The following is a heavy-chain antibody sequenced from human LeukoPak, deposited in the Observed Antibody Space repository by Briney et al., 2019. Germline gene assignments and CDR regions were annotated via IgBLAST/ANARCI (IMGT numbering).Heavy chain of an antibody. J-gene: IGHJ5*02. CDR1: GGSISSYY. Sequence: PSETLSLTCTVSGGSISSYYWSWIRQPPGKGLEWIGYIYYSGSTNYNPSLKSRVTISVDTSKNQFSLKLSSVTAADTAVYYCARVLGYYDNGPRFDPWGQGTLVTVSS. CDR2: IYYSGST. D-gene: IGHD3-22*01. V-gene: IGHV4-59*01. CDR3: ARVLGYYDNGPRFDP.